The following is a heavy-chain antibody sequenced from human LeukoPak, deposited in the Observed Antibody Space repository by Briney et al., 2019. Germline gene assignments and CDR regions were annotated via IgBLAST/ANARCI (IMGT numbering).Heavy chain of an antibody. CDR2: INPNSGDT. CDR1: GYSLTDCY. J-gene: IGHJ4*02. D-gene: IGHD3-10*01. V-gene: IGHV1-2*02. Sequence: ASVKVSCKASGYSLTDCYMHWVRQAPGQGLEWMGWINPNSGDTNYAQKFQRRVTMTRDTSISTAYMELSRLTSDDTAVYFCARSIRMVRGIYTEDDYWGQGTLVTVSS. CDR3: ARSIRMVRGIYTEDDY.